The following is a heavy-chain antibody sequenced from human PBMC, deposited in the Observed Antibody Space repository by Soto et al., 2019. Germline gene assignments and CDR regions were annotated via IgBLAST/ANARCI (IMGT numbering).Heavy chain of an antibody. CDR2: IKSKTDGGTT. V-gene: IGHV3-15*07. Sequence: GGSLRLSCAASGFTFSNAWMNWVRQAPGKGLEWVGRIKSKTDGGTTDYAAPVKGRFTISRDDSKNTLYLQMNSLKTVDTAVYYWTTDKTLAYYYGSGCYTVDYWGQGTLVTVSS. CDR3: TTDKTLAYYYGSGCYTVDY. CDR1: GFTFSNAW. D-gene: IGHD3-10*01. J-gene: IGHJ4*02.